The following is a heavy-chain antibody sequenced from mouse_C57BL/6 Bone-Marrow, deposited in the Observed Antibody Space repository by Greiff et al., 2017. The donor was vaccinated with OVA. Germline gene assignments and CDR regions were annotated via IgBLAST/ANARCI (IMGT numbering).Heavy chain of an antibody. D-gene: IGHD3-2*02. V-gene: IGHV1-82*01. CDR2: IYPGDGDT. CDR1: GYAFSSSW. CDR3: AYSSGYIDY. Sequence: VQLQQSGPELVKPGASVKISCKASGYAFSSSWMNWVKQRPGKGLEWIGRIYPGDGDTNYNGKFKGKATLTADKSSSTAYMQLSSLTSEDSAVYFCAYSSGYIDYWGQGTTLTVSS. J-gene: IGHJ2*01.